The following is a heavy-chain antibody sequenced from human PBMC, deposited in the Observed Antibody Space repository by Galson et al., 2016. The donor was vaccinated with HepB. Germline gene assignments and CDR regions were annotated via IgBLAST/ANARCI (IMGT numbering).Heavy chain of an antibody. J-gene: IGHJ5*02. CDR3: ARGRGYAPDWFDP. Sequence: SETLSLTCTVSGGSISGYYWTWIRQPPGKGLEWIGYISSGGSTDYDPPLESRVTLLIDMSKNQFSLRLGSLTAADTAFYYCARGRGYAPDWFDPWGQGTLVTVSS. CDR2: ISSGGST. V-gene: IGHV4-59*01. CDR1: GGSISGYY. D-gene: IGHD1-26*01.